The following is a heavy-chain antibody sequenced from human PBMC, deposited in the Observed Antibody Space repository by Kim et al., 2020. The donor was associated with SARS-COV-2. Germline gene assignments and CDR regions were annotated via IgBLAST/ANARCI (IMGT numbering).Heavy chain of an antibody. V-gene: IGHV4-39*07. Sequence: SETLSLTCTVSGDSISSRSYYWARIRQPPGKRLEWIGTMYQSGNTYPIPALTSRGTIAKDTSKNQFSLNLSFVTAADTAAYYCASGPDYYDTRGFTFDNWGQGVLVTVSS. J-gene: IGHJ4*02. CDR2: MYQSGNT. D-gene: IGHD3-22*01. CDR3: ASGPDYYDTRGFTFDN. CDR1: GDSISSRSYY.